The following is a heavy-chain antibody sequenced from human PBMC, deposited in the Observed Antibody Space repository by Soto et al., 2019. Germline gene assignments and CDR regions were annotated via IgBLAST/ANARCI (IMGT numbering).Heavy chain of an antibody. D-gene: IGHD2-2*03. V-gene: IGHV3-9*01. CDR3: ATGGYGYCSSTSCSIGHYYYYMDV. CDR1: GFTFDDYA. J-gene: IGHJ6*03. CDR2: ISWNSGSI. Sequence: EVQLVESGGGLVQPGRSLRLSCAASGFTFDDYAMHWVRQAPGKGLEWVSGISWNSGSIGYADAVKGRFTSSRDNAKNSLYLQMNSLRAGDTALYYCATGGYGYCSSTSCSIGHYYYYMDVWGKGTTVTVSS.